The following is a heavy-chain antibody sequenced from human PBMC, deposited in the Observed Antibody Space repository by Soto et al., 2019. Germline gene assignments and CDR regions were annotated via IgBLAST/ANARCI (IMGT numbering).Heavy chain of an antibody. D-gene: IGHD3-9*01. J-gene: IGHJ4*02. Sequence: QVQLVQSGPEVQKPGASVKVSCKTSGYIFNNFGITWVRQAPVLGPEWLGWIYSKTGTINFAQKFQDRVTLTTDTSTSTAYMELTSLTFDDSGVYFCARDFDVDIDYWGQGTLVTVS. CDR1: GYIFNNFG. V-gene: IGHV1-18*01. CDR3: ARDFDVDIDY. CDR2: IYSKTGTI.